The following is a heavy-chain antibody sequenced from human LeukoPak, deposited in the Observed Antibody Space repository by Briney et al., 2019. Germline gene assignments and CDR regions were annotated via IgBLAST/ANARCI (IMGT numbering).Heavy chain of an antibody. Sequence: PGGSLRLSCAASGFTFSSYSMNWVRQAPGRGLEWVSYISTSSSTIYYADSMRGRFTISRDNAKNSLYLQMNSLRAEDTAVYFCARDSTLAADYDYWGQGTLVTVSS. V-gene: IGHV3-48*01. CDR2: ISTSSSTI. CDR1: GFTFSSYS. D-gene: IGHD6-13*01. CDR3: ARDSTLAADYDY. J-gene: IGHJ4*02.